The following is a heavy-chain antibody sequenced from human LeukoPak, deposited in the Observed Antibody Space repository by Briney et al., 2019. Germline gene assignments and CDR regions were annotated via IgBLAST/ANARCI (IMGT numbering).Heavy chain of an antibody. Sequence: PGGSLRLSCAASGFTFSNYEMNWVRQAPGKGLEWVSYISSSDSIIYYADSVKGRFTISRDNAKNSLYLQMNSLRAEDTAVYYCARGDNSGPDYYYYMDVWGKGTTVTISS. CDR3: ARGDNSGPDYYYYMDV. CDR2: ISSSDSII. D-gene: IGHD6-19*01. CDR1: GFTFSNYE. J-gene: IGHJ6*03. V-gene: IGHV3-48*03.